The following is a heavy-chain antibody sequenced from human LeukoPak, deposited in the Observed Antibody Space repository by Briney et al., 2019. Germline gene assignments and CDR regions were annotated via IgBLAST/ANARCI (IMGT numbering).Heavy chain of an antibody. CDR3: ARAYDFWSGYHSYYFDY. J-gene: IGHJ4*02. Sequence: PGGSLRLSCAASGFTFSSYWMSWVRQAPGKGLKWVANIKQDGSEKYYVDSVKGRFTISRDNAKNSLYLQMNSLRAEDTAVYYCARAYDFWSGYHSYYFDYWGQGTLVTVSS. CDR1: GFTFSSYW. V-gene: IGHV3-7*01. D-gene: IGHD3-3*01. CDR2: IKQDGSEK.